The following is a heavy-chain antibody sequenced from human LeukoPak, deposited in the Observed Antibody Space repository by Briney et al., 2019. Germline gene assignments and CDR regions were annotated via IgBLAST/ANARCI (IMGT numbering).Heavy chain of an antibody. D-gene: IGHD6-19*01. CDR2: INPNSGGT. CDR1: GYTFTGYY. J-gene: IGHJ4*02. CDR3: ARSGSGWYVGTDY. V-gene: IGHV1-2*06. Sequence: ASVKVSCKASGYTFTGYYMHWVRQAPGQGLEWMGRINPNSGGTNYAQKFQGRVTMTRDTSISTAYMELSRLRSDDTAAYYCARSGSGWYVGTDYWGQGTLVTASS.